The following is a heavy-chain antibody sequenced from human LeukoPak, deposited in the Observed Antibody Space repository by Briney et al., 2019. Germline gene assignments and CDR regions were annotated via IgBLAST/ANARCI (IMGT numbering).Heavy chain of an antibody. D-gene: IGHD5-12*01. CDR2: ISPSGNDI. CDR3: ALLGGYSGFDY. V-gene: IGHV3-21*06. CDR1: GFTFSRYS. Sequence: GGSLRLSCAATGFTFSRYSMNWVRQAPGKGLEWISSISPSGNDIYYADSVKGRFTISRDNAKNSLDLQMNSLRAEDTAVYYCALLGGYSGFDYWGQGILVTVSS. J-gene: IGHJ4*02.